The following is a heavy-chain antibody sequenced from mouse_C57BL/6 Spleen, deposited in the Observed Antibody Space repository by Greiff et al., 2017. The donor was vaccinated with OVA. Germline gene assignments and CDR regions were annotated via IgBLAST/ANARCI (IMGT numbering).Heavy chain of an antibody. CDR3: ARDYSNSFDV. CDR1: GYAFSSSW. D-gene: IGHD2-5*01. J-gene: IGHJ1*03. Sequence: VQLQESGTVLARPGASVKMSCKTSGYAFSSSWMNWVKQRPGKGLEWIGRIYPGDGDTNYNGKFKGKATLTADKSSSTAYMQLSSLTSEDSAVYFCARDYSNSFDVWGTGTTVTVSS. V-gene: IGHV1-82*01. CDR2: IYPGDGDT.